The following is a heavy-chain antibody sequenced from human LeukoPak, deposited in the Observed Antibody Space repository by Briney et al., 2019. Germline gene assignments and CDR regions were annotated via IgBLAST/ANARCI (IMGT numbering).Heavy chain of an antibody. Sequence: SETLSLTCTVSGDSIRSNNYYWGWIRQPPGKGLEWIGSIYDTGSTFYNPSLKSRVIISVDTSKNQFSLKLSSVTAADTAVYYCATVYSGYYPAPFDYWGQGTLVTVSS. V-gene: IGHV4-39*01. D-gene: IGHD3-22*01. CDR2: IYDTGST. CDR1: GDSIRSNNYY. J-gene: IGHJ4*02. CDR3: ATVYSGYYPAPFDY.